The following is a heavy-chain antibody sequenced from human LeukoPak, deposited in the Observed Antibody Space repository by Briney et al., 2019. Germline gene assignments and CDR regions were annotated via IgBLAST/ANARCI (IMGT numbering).Heavy chain of an antibody. D-gene: IGHD4-17*01. CDR3: ARGFAYGDTGSFDY. V-gene: IGHV4-59*01. J-gene: IGHJ4*02. CDR2: IYYSGST. Sequence: SETLSLTCTVSGGSISSYYWSWIRQPPGKGLEWIGYIYYSGSTTYNPSLKSRVTISVDTSKDQFSLKLNSVTAADTAMYYCARGFAYGDTGSFDYWGQGTLVTVSS. CDR1: GGSISSYY.